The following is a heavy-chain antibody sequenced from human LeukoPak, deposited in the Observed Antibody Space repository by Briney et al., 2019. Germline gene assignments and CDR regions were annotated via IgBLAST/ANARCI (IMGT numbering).Heavy chain of an antibody. Sequence: PGGSLRLACAASGFIFSSYEMNWVRQAPGKGLGWVSSITASSTAIYSADSVKGRFTISRDNAKNFLYLQMNSLRAEDTAVYYCARTHYDILTGYNPYFDYWGQGILVTVSS. J-gene: IGHJ4*02. CDR2: ITASSTAI. CDR3: ARTHYDILTGYNPYFDY. CDR1: GFIFSSYE. D-gene: IGHD3-9*01. V-gene: IGHV3-48*03.